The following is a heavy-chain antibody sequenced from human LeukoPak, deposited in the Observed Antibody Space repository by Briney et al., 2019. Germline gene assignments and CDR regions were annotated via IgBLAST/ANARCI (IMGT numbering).Heavy chain of an antibody. CDR3: ASTTGDSLLLVY. V-gene: IGHV4-31*11. Sequence: PSQTLPLTCAVSGGSISSGGYYWSWIRQHPGKGLEWIGYIYYSGSTYYNPSLKSRVTISVDTSKNQFSLKLSSVTAADTAVYYCASTTGDSLLLVYWGQGTLVTVSS. D-gene: IGHD4-17*01. CDR2: IYYSGST. CDR1: GGSISSGGYY. J-gene: IGHJ4*02.